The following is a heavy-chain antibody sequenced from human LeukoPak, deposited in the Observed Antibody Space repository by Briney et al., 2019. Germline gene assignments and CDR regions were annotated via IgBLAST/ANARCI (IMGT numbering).Heavy chain of an antibody. J-gene: IGHJ4*02. V-gene: IGHV3-74*01. CDR2: INTDGTTT. CDR1: GFTFSSHW. D-gene: IGHD6-13*01. CDR3: ARVTIAATGFDY. Sequence: GGSLRLSCAASGFTFSSHWMHWVRQAPGKGLVWVSRINTDGTTTNYAESVKGRFTIPRDNAKNTLFLQMNSLRADDTAVYYCARVTIAATGFDYWGQGTLVTVSS.